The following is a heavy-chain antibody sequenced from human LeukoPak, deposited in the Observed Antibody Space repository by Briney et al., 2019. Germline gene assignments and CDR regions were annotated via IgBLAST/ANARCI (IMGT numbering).Heavy chain of an antibody. CDR3: ARIPGRLRADYYYYYMDV. CDR2: ISAYNGNT. D-gene: IGHD5-12*01. V-gene: IGHV1-18*01. CDR1: GGTFSSYG. J-gene: IGHJ6*03. Sequence: GASAKVSCKASGGTFSSYGISWVRQAPGQGLEWMGWISAYNGNTNYAQKLQGRVTMTTDTSTSTAYMELRSLRSDDTAVYYCARIPGRLRADYYYYYMDVWGKGTTVTVSS.